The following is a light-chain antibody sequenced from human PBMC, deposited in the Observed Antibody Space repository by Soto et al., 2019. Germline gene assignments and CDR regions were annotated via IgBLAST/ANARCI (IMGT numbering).Light chain of an antibody. J-gene: IGLJ1*01. CDR3: SSYAGSSNV. CDR2: EVN. Sequence: QSVLTQPPSASGSPGQSVAISCTGTSSDVGGYNYVSWYQQHPGKAPKLMIYEVNTRPPGVPDRFSGSKSGNTASLTVSGLQAEDEADYYCSSYAGSSNVFGTGTKVTVL. CDR1: SSDVGGYNY. V-gene: IGLV2-8*01.